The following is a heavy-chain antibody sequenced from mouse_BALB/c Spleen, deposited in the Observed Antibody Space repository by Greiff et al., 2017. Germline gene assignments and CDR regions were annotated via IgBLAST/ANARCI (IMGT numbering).Heavy chain of an antibody. CDR1: GDSITSGY. Sequence: EVKVVESGPSLVKPSQTLSLTCSVTGDSITSGYWNWIRKFPGNKLEYMGYISYSGSTYYNPSLKSRISITRDTSKNQYYLQLNSVTTEDTATYFCARERYGSPFAYWGQGTLVTVSA. J-gene: IGHJ3*01. CDR2: ISYSGST. CDR3: ARERYGSPFAY. D-gene: IGHD1-2*01. V-gene: IGHV3-8*02.